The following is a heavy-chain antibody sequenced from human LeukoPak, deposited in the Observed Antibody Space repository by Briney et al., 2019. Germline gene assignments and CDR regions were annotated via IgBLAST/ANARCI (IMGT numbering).Heavy chain of an antibody. J-gene: IGHJ4*02. Sequence: ASVKVSCKASGYTFTSYYMHWVRQAPGQGLEWMGIISPSGGSTSYAQKFQGRVTMTRDTSTSTVYMELSSLRSEDTAVYYCARPPRGEGGSLRFDYWGQGTLVTVSS. D-gene: IGHD3-16*01. V-gene: IGHV1-46*01. CDR3: ARPPRGEGGSLRFDY. CDR1: GYTFTSYY. CDR2: ISPSGGST.